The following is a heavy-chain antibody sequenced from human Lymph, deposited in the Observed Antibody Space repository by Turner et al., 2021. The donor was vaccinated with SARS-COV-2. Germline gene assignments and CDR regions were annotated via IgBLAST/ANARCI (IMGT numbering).Heavy chain of an antibody. CDR2: ISGSGGDT. V-gene: IGHV3-23*01. J-gene: IGHJ4*02. CDR3: AKGVRGAMIVVVIPYFDY. D-gene: IGHD3-22*01. CDR1: GFTFSSYG. Sequence: EVQLLESGGGLVQPGGSLRLSCAVSGFTFSSYGMSWVRQDAGKGLGWVSAISGSGGDTYYADSVKGRFTISRDNSKNTLYLQMNSLRAEDTAVYYCAKGVRGAMIVVVIPYFDYWGQGTLVTVSS.